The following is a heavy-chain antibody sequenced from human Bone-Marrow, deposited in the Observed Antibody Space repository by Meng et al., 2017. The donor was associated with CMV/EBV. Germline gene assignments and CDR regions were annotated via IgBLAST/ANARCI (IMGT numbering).Heavy chain of an antibody. Sequence: SVKVSCKASGYTFTNYGINWVRQAPGQGLEWMGGIIPILGIANYAQKFQGRVTITADKSTSTAYMELSSLRSEDTAVYYCARGTHNDFWSGYSDYYYGMDVWGQGTTVTVSS. CDR2: IIPILGIA. D-gene: IGHD3-3*01. V-gene: IGHV1-69*10. J-gene: IGHJ6*02. CDR3: ARGTHNDFWSGYSDYYYGMDV. CDR1: GYTFTNYG.